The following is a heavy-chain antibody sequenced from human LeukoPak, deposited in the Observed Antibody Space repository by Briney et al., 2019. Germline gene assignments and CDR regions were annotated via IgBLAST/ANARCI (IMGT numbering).Heavy chain of an antibody. J-gene: IGHJ6*03. Sequence: SETLSLTCTVSGGSISSYYWSWIRQPAGKGLEWIGRIYTSGSTNYNPSLKSRVTISVDKSRNQFSLKLSSVTAADTAVYYCARDAVGATSYYYYMDVWGKGTTVTVSS. CDR1: GGSISSYY. CDR2: IYTSGST. V-gene: IGHV4-4*07. D-gene: IGHD1-26*01. CDR3: ARDAVGATSYYYYMDV.